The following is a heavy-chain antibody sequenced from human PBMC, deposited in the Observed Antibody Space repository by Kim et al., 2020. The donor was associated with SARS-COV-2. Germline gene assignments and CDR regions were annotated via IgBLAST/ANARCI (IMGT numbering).Heavy chain of an antibody. J-gene: IGHJ4*02. Sequence: GGSLRLSCVGSGFTFSSYWMHWVRQAPGKGLMWVSRIKTDGSTTSYADSVRGRFTISRDNAKNTLYLQMTSLTAEDTAVYYCARPIPGSSAFDNWGQGTLVTVSS. D-gene: IGHD6-6*01. CDR2: IKTDGSTT. CDR3: ARPIPGSSAFDN. V-gene: IGHV3-74*01. CDR1: GFTFSSYW.